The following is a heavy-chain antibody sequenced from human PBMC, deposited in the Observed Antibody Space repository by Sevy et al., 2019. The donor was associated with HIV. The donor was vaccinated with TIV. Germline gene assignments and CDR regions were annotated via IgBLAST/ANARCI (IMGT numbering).Heavy chain of an antibody. CDR3: ASHYYDSTGYYYPLDY. CDR2: ISHDENNK. V-gene: IGHV3-30*04. D-gene: IGHD3-22*01. Sequence: GGSLRLSCTASGFTFSSYAMYWVRQAPGKGLEWVAVISHDENNKDYADSVKGRFTISRDNSKNTLYLQMNSLRAEDTAVYYCASHYYDSTGYYYPLDYWGQGTLVTVSS. J-gene: IGHJ4*02. CDR1: GFTFSSYA.